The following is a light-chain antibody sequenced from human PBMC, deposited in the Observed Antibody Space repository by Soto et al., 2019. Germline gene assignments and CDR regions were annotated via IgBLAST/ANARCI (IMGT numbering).Light chain of an antibody. CDR2: GAS. CDR1: QSVNNN. V-gene: IGKV3-15*01. J-gene: IGKJ2*01. Sequence: EIILTQSPASLSVSPGERATLSCRASQSVNNNLAWYQQKRGQAPRLLIYGASTRATGIPGRFRGSGSGTEFTLTITSLQSEDFAVYFCQQYNNWPPDTFGHGTKLEIK. CDR3: QQYNNWPPDT.